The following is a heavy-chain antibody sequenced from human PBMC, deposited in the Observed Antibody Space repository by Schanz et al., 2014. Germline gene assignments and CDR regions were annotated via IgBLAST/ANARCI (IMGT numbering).Heavy chain of an antibody. V-gene: IGHV1-18*01. CDR3: AKAEYDILTGSYSRLDP. CDR2: ISVYNGNT. CDR1: GYTFTSYG. Sequence: QVQLVQSGAEVKKPGASVKVSCKASGYTFTSYGISWVRQAPGQGLEWVGWISVYNGNTKYPQKLQGRVTMTTDTSTSTAYMELRSLRSDDTAVYYCAKAEYDILTGSYSRLDPWGQGTLVTVSS. D-gene: IGHD3-9*01. J-gene: IGHJ5*02.